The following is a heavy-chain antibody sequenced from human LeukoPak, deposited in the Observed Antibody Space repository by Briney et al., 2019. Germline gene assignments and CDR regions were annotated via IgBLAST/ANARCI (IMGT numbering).Heavy chain of an antibody. V-gene: IGHV4-4*07. Sequence: SETLSLTCTVSGGSISSYYWSWLRQPAGEGLEWIGRLHTSGSTHYNPSLKSRVTISVDTSKNQFSLKLSSVTAADTAVYYCAMGYYYGSGSYSGDAFDIWGQGTMVTVSS. D-gene: IGHD3-10*01. CDR3: AMGYYYGSGSYSGDAFDI. J-gene: IGHJ3*02. CDR1: GGSISSYY. CDR2: LHTSGST.